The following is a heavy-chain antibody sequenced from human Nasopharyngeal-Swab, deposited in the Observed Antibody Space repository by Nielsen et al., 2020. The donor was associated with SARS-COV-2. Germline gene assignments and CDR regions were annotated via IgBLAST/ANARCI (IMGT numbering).Heavy chain of an antibody. CDR2: ISVYNGNT. J-gene: IGHJ4*02. D-gene: IGHD3-3*01. CDR3: ARTRITIFGVVISVDY. Sequence: ASVKVSCKASGYTFTSYCISWVRQAPGQGLEGMGWISVYNGNTNYAQKLQGRVTMTTDTSTSTAYIELRSLRSDDTAVYYCARTRITIFGVVISVDYWGQGTLVTVSS. V-gene: IGHV1-18*01. CDR1: GYTFTSYC.